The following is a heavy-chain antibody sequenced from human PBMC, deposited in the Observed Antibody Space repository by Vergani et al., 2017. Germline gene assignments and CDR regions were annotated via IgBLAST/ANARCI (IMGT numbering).Heavy chain of an antibody. Sequence: EVQLLESGGGLVQPGGSLRLSCAASGFTFSSYAMSWVRQAPGKGLEWVSAISGSGGSTYYADSVKGRFTISRDNTNNSLFLQLRSLRAEDAAVYYCARDCTSGGCPGKYGMDVWGQGATVTVSS. J-gene: IGHJ6*02. CDR3: ARDCTSGGCPGKYGMDV. CDR1: GFTFSSYA. V-gene: IGHV3-23*01. CDR2: ISGSGGST. D-gene: IGHD2-8*01.